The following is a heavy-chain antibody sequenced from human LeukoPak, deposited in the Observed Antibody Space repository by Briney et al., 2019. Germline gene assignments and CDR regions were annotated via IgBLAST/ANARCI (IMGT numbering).Heavy chain of an antibody. Sequence: PGGSLRLSCAASGFTFSSYAMSWVRQAPGKGLEWVGLIKSNIDGGTTDYAAPVKGRITISRDDSKNTLYLQMNSLKTEDTAVYYCTTIMYTHGNFDYWGQGTLVTVSS. J-gene: IGHJ4*02. D-gene: IGHD3-16*01. CDR2: IKSNIDGGTT. CDR1: GFTFSSYA. CDR3: TTIMYTHGNFDY. V-gene: IGHV3-15*01.